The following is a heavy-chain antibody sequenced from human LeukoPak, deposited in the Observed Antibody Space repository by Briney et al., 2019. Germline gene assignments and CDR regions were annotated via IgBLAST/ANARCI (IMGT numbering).Heavy chain of an antibody. D-gene: IGHD3-10*01. CDR3: ARHGSHYYCSGGFDY. Sequence: SETLSLTCTVSGGSISSSYYWGWIRQPPGKGLDWIGSIYYGGSTYYNPSLRSRVTTSVDTSKNQFSLKLTSVTAADTAVYYCARHGSHYYCSGGFDYWGQGTQVTVSS. CDR2: IYYGGST. V-gene: IGHV4-39*01. J-gene: IGHJ4*02. CDR1: GGSISSSYY.